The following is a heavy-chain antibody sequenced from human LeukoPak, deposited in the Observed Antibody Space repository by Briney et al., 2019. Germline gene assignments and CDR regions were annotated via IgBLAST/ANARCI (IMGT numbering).Heavy chain of an antibody. CDR3: ARMYYYDSSGYYLLDY. CDR1: GYTFTGYY. J-gene: IGHJ4*02. D-gene: IGHD3-22*01. Sequence: GASVKVSCKASGYTFTGYYMHWVRQAPGQGLEWMGWINPNSGGTNYAQKFQGRVTMTRETSISTAYMELSRLRSDDTAVYYCARMYYYDSSGYYLLDYWGQGTLVTVSS. V-gene: IGHV1-2*02. CDR2: INPNSGGT.